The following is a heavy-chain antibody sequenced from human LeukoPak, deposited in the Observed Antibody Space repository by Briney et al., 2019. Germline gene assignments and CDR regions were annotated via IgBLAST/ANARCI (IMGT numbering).Heavy chain of an antibody. J-gene: IGHJ4*02. CDR1: GGSISSYC. CDR2: IYYSGST. CDR3: ARGADYGDYFDY. V-gene: IGHV4-59*01. D-gene: IGHD4-17*01. Sequence: PSETLSLTCTVSGGSISSYCWSWIRQPPGKGLEWIGYIYYSGSTNYNPSLKSRVTISVDTSKNQFSLKLSSVTAADTAVYYCARGADYGDYFDYWGQGTLVTVSS.